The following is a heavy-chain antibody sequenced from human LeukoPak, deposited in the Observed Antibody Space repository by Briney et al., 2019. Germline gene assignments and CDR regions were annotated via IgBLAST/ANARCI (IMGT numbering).Heavy chain of an antibody. CDR2: ISAYNGNT. CDR1: GGTFSSYA. CDR3: ARGLVPAAAFDY. Sequence: ASVKVSCKASGGTFSSYAISWVRQAPGQGLEWMGWISAYNGNTNYAQKLQGRVTMTTDTSTSTAYMELRSLRSDDTAVYYCARGLVPAAAFDYWGQGTLVTVSS. V-gene: IGHV1-18*01. J-gene: IGHJ4*02. D-gene: IGHD2-2*01.